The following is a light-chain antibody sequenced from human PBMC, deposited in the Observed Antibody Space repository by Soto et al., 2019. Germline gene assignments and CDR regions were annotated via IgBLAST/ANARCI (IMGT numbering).Light chain of an antibody. CDR1: QNINRW. Sequence: SPSTLSSYVGDRVTITCRASQNINRWLAWYQQKPGKAPMLLIYDASTLQSGAPSRFSGSGSGTEFTLTISRLEPDDFAVYYSRHRQPDSASPPIPFSGGT. CDR2: DAS. J-gene: IGKJ4*01. CDR3: RHRQPDSASPPIP. V-gene: IGKV1-5*01.